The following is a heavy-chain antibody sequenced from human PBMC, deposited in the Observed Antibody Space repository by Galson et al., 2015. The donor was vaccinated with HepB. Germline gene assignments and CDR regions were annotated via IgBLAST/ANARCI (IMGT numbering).Heavy chain of an antibody. D-gene: IGHD5-24*01. V-gene: IGHV1-3*01. J-gene: IGHJ4*02. Sequence: SVKVSCKASGYTFTSYAMHWVRQAPGQRLEWMGWINAGNGNTKYSQKFQGRVTITRDTSTSTVYMELSSLRSEDTAVYYCARVAEGDGTNDYWGQGTLVTVSS. CDR2: INAGNGNT. CDR3: ARVAEGDGTNDY. CDR1: GYTFTSYA.